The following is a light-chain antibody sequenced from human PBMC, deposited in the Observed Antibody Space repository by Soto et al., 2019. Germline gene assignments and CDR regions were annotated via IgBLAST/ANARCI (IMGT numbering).Light chain of an antibody. CDR3: QQYGIPEII. CDR2: GAS. J-gene: IGKJ5*01. V-gene: IGKV3-20*01. CDR1: QTVSSY. Sequence: EIVLTHSPAILSLSQGQRANLCRRASQTVSSYLLWYQHKPGQAPRLLIYGASNRAMGIPARVSGSGSGTEFTLTIGRLRPEDFAVCNCQQYGIPEIIFGQGTHWRL.